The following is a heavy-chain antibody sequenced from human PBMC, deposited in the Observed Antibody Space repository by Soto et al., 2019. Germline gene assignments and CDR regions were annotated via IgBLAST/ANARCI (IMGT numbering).Heavy chain of an antibody. CDR2: IYYSGST. CDR3: ARRNTIYDTAAFDI. Sequence: SETLSLTCNVSGGSIRTPDWWSWVRQTPEKGLEWIGYIYYSGSTYYNPSLKSRVTISVDTPTNQFSLKLSSVTAADTAVYYCARRNTIYDTAAFDIWGQGTMVTVSS. J-gene: IGHJ3*02. D-gene: IGHD3-9*01. CDR1: GGSIRTPDW. V-gene: IGHV4-30-4*01.